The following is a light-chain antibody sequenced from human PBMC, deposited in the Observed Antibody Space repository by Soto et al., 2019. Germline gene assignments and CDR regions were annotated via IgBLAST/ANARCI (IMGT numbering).Light chain of an antibody. CDR3: QSYDSSLSGSGVV. J-gene: IGLJ2*01. CDR1: SSNIGAGYD. Sequence: QSVLTQPPSVSGAPGQRVTISCTGSSSNIGAGYDVHWYQQLPGTAPKLLIYGNSNRPSGVPDRFSGSKSGTSASLAITGLQAEDEADYYSQSYDSSLSGSGVVFGGGTKLTVL. CDR2: GNS. V-gene: IGLV1-40*01.